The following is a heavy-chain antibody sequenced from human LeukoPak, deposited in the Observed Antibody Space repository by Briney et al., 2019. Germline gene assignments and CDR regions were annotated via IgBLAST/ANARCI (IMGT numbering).Heavy chain of an antibody. Sequence: GGSLRLSCAASGFTFSSYDMHWVRQAPGGGVEWLSYFGNSGTTYYADSVKGRFTISRDNAKNSLYLQMNSLRVEDTAVYYCAGYGDYPYWGRGTLVSVSS. D-gene: IGHD4-17*01. J-gene: IGHJ4*02. V-gene: IGHV3-48*01. CDR2: FGNSGTT. CDR1: GFTFSSYD. CDR3: AGYGDYPY.